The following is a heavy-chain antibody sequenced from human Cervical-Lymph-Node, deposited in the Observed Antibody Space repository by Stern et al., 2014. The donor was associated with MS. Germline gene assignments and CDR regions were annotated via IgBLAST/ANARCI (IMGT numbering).Heavy chain of an antibody. Sequence: QVQLVQSGAEVKKPGASVKVSCKASGYTFTSYYMHWVRQAPGQGLEWMGIINPSGVSTSYAQKFQGKVTMTRATSTSTTYTELRSLRSEDTALYYCASFTISSGYWGQGTLVTVSS. CDR2: INPSGVST. D-gene: IGHD3-3*01. J-gene: IGHJ4*02. V-gene: IGHV1-46*01. CDR1: GYTFTSYY. CDR3: ASFTISSGY.